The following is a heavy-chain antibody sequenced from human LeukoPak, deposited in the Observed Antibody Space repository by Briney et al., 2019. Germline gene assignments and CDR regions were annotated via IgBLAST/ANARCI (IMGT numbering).Heavy chain of an antibody. CDR2: IKQDGSEK. V-gene: IGHV3-7*01. Sequence: PGGYLSLSCAASGFTFSRYWMNWVRQAPGKELEGVANIKQDGSEKYYADSVKGRFTLSRDNSKNTLYLQMNSLRAEDTAVYYCARDHEDGAFMYYYDSSGYYFDYWGQGTLVTVSS. J-gene: IGHJ4*02. D-gene: IGHD3-22*01. CDR1: GFTFSRYW. CDR3: ARDHEDGAFMYYYDSSGYYFDY.